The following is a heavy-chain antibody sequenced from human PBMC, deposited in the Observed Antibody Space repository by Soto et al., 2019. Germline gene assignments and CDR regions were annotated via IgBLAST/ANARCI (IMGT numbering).Heavy chain of an antibody. D-gene: IGHD2-21*01. CDR3: ANDPPFRHISPGVGMDV. V-gene: IGHV3-23*01. CDR2: VSGSGGST. Sequence: PGGSLRLSCAASGFTFSSYAMSWVRQAPGKGLEWVSAVSGSGGSTYYADSVKGRFTISRDNSKNTLYLQMNSLRAEDTAVYYCANDPPFRHISPGVGMDVWGQGTTVTVSS. J-gene: IGHJ6*02. CDR1: GFTFSSYA.